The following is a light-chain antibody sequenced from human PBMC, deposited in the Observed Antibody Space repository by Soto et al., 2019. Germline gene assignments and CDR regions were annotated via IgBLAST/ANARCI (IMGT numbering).Light chain of an antibody. CDR1: SSDVGGYNY. Sequence: QSALTQPASVSGSPGQSITISCTGTSSDVGGYNYVSWYQQHPGKSPKLMIYDVSNRPSGLSTRFSGSKSGNTASLTNSGLQAEDEADYYCCSYTSSSTPFGGGTKLTVL. J-gene: IGLJ2*01. V-gene: IGLV2-14*01. CDR3: CSYTSSSTP. CDR2: DVS.